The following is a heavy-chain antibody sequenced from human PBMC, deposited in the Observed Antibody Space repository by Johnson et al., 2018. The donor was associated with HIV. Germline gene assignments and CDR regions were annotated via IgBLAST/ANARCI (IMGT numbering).Heavy chain of an antibody. D-gene: IGHD3-22*01. V-gene: IGHV3-72*01. J-gene: IGHJ3*02. CDR3: VRDSSGYSGFDI. Sequence: VQLVESGGGVVRPGGSLRLSCAASGFTFDNYGMDWVRQAPGNGLEWVGRTRNKANSYTTEYAASVKGRFTISRDDSKNSLYLQMNSLKTEDTAVYYCVRDSSGYSGFDIWGQGTMVTVSS. CDR1: GFTFDNYG. CDR2: TRNKANSYTT.